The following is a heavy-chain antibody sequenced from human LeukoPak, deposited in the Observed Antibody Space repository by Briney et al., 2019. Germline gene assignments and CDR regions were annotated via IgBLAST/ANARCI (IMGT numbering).Heavy chain of an antibody. CDR2: INTGRGDT. Sequence: ASVKVSCKASGYTFDSFAIHWVRQAPAQRLEWMGWINTGRGDTQYSQKFQGRITFTRDTSASTVHMELSTLISEDTALHYGARVRVRIQVGKLSIGGFDYWGQGTLLTVSS. CDR1: GYTFDSFA. D-gene: IGHD1-26*01. CDR3: ARVRVRIQVGKLSIGGFDY. J-gene: IGHJ4*02. V-gene: IGHV1-3*04.